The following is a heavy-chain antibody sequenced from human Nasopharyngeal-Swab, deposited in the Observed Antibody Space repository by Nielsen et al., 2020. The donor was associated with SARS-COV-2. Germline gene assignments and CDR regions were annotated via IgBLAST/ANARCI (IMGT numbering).Heavy chain of an antibody. CDR2: ISWDGLII. D-gene: IGHD3-3*01. J-gene: IGHJ4*02. Sequence: SLKISCAASGFTFDDYGMHWVRQAPGKGLEWVSGISWDGLIIGYADSVKGRFTISRDNAKNSLYLQMNSLRVEDMAFYYCAKATNARYDFWSGSFDYWGQGTLVTVSS. CDR3: AKATNARYDFWSGSFDY. CDR1: GFTFDDYG. V-gene: IGHV3-9*03.